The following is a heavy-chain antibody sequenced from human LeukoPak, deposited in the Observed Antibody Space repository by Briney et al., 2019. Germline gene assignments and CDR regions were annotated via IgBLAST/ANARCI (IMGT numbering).Heavy chain of an antibody. Sequence: PGGSLRLSCAASGFTFSSYWMTWVRQAPGKGLEWVANIKQDGSEKYYVDSVKGRFTISRDNAENSLYLQMNSLRADDTAMYYCARGDYYHSSGYSSPDAFDIWGQGTMVTVSS. J-gene: IGHJ3*02. CDR1: GFTFSSYW. D-gene: IGHD3-22*01. CDR3: ARGDYYHSSGYSSPDAFDI. V-gene: IGHV3-7*01. CDR2: IKQDGSEK.